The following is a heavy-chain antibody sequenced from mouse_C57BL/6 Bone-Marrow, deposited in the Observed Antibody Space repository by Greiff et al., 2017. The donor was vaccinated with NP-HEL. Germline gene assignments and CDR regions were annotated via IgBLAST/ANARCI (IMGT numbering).Heavy chain of an antibody. Sequence: QVQLQQPGAELVKPGASVKMSCKASGYTFTSYWITWVKQRPGQGLEWIGDIYPGSGSTNYNEKFKSKATLTVDTSSSTAYMQLSSLTSEDSAVYYCAKGYYGSRYYYAMDYWGQGTSVTVSS. CDR3: AKGYYGSRYYYAMDY. J-gene: IGHJ4*01. V-gene: IGHV1-55*01. CDR2: IYPGSGST. CDR1: GYTFTSYW. D-gene: IGHD1-1*01.